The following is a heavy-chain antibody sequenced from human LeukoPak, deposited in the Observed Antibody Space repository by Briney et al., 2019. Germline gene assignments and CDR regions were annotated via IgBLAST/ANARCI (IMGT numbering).Heavy chain of an antibody. CDR2: IKQDGSEK. Sequence: PGGSLRLSCAASGFTFSSYWMSWVRQAPGKGLEWVANIKQDGSEKYYVDSVKGRFTISRDNAKNSLYLQMNSLRAEDTAVYYCAREHLTTVTTATLDYWGQGTLVTVSS. J-gene: IGHJ4*02. V-gene: IGHV3-7*01. D-gene: IGHD4-17*01. CDR3: AREHLTTVTTATLDY. CDR1: GFTFSSYW.